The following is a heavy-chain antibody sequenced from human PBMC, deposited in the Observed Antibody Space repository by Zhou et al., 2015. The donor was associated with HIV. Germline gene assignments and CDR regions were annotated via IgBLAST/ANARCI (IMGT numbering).Heavy chain of an antibody. J-gene: IGHJ4*02. V-gene: IGHV3-23*04. Sequence: VRVVQSGGGVVQPGRSLRLSCAASEFTFSSYGIHWVRQAPGKGLEWVSAISSSGGSKYYADSVKGRFTISRDNSKNTLYLQMNSLRAEDTAVYYCAKGEGIAVAGDFGFFDYWGQGTLVTVSS. CDR2: ISSSGGSK. CDR1: EFTFSSYG. CDR3: AKGEGIAVAGDFGFFDY. D-gene: IGHD6-19*01.